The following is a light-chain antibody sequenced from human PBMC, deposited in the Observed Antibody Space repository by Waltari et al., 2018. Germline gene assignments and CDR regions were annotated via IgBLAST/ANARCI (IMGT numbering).Light chain of an antibody. J-gene: IGKJ4*01. CDR1: QSVSNRY. Sequence: DIVLTQAPGTLSLSPGERATPPCRASQSVSNRYLAWYQQKPGQAPRLLIYVASSRATGIPDRFSGSGSGTDFTLTISRLEPEDFAVYHCQQYGNSQPTFGGGTKVEIK. CDR2: VAS. CDR3: QQYGNSQPT. V-gene: IGKV3-20*01.